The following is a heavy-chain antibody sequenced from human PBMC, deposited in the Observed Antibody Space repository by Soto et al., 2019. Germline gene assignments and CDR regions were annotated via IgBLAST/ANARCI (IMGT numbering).Heavy chain of an antibody. D-gene: IGHD6-13*01. CDR2: INAGNGNT. CDR3: ARKAGRQQLAYYYYYMDV. J-gene: IGHJ6*03. CDR1: GYTFTSYA. Sequence: ASVKVSCKASGYTFTSYAMHWVRQAPGQRLEWMGWINAGNGNTKYSQKFQGRVTITRDTSASTAYMELSSLRSEDTAVYYCARKAGRQQLAYYYYYMDVWGKGTTVTVSS. V-gene: IGHV1-3*01.